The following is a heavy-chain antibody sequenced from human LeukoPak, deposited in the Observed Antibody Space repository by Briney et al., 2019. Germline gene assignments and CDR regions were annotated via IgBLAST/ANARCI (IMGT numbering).Heavy chain of an antibody. CDR3: TRDIPRGDYGAYWFDP. CDR1: GGTFNSYA. D-gene: IGHD4-17*01. Sequence: SVTVSYKASGGTFNSYAISWVRQAPGQGSEWLGRIIPILGIANYAQKFQGKVTITADKSTSTAYMELSSLRSEDTAVYCYTRDIPRGDYGAYWFDPWGQGTLVTVSS. CDR2: IIPILGIA. V-gene: IGHV1-69*04. J-gene: IGHJ5*02.